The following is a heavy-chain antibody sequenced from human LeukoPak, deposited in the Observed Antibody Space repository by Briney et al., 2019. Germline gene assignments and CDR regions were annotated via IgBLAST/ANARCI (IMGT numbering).Heavy chain of an antibody. CDR2: IYNDGRT. V-gene: IGHV3-53*01. CDR3: ARNILFAFDI. J-gene: IGHJ3*02. D-gene: IGHD2/OR15-2a*01. CDR1: GLTVSSSY. Sequence: GSVRLSCAASGLTVSSSYMSWVRQAPGKGLEWVSIIYNDGRTYYADSMKGRFTISRDNSKNTLYLQVNSLRAEDTAMYYCARNILFAFDIWGQSTLHTVSS.